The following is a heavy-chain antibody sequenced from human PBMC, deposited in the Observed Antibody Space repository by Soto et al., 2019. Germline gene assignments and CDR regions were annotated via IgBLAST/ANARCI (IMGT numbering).Heavy chain of an antibody. Sequence: SETLSLTCTVSGGSVSSGSYYWSWIRQPPGKGLEWIGYIYYSGSTNYNPSLKSRVTISVDTSKNQFSLKLSSVTAADTAVYYCARTRTNFDYWGQGTLVTVSS. CDR1: GGSVSSGSYY. J-gene: IGHJ4*02. CDR2: IYYSGST. V-gene: IGHV4-61*01. CDR3: ARTRTNFDY.